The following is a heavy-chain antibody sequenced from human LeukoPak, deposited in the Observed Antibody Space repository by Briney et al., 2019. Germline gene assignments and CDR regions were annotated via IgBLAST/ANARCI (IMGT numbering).Heavy chain of an antibody. CDR1: GASISSTPSY. CDR3: ARRMPSSGYSYDF. D-gene: IGHD6-13*01. CDR2: IYYTGTT. Sequence: SETLSLTCTVSGASISSTPSYRGWIRQPPGKGLEWIGSIYYTGTTYYSPSLKSRVTISIDTSNNRFSLRLTSVTAADTALYYCARRMPSSGYSYDFWGLGTLVSVSS. V-gene: IGHV4-39*01. J-gene: IGHJ4*02.